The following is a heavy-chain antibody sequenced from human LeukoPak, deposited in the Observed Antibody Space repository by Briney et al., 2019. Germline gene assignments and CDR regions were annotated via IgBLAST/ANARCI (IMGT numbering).Heavy chain of an antibody. V-gene: IGHV3-9*01. J-gene: IGHJ4*02. D-gene: IGHD3-9*01. Sequence: PGGSLRLSCAASGFTFDDYAVHWVRQAPGKGLEWVSGISWNSGSIGYADSVKGRFTISRDNAKNSLYLQMNSLRAEDTAVYYCAREGGYYDILTGYLMAYYFDYRGQGTLVTVSS. CDR1: GFTFDDYA. CDR3: AREGGYYDILTGYLMAYYFDY. CDR2: ISWNSGSI.